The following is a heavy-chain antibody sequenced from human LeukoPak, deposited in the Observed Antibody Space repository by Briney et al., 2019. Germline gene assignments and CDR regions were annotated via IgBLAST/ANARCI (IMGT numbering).Heavy chain of an antibody. Sequence: AGGSLRLSCVASGFTFSSSWMYWVRQAPGKGLVWASRISSDGSSTTYADSVRGRFTISRDNSKNTLYLQMNSLRPEDTAVYYCTRNEYGEYYFDYWGQGTLVTVSS. J-gene: IGHJ4*02. CDR2: ISSDGSST. CDR1: GFTFSSSW. D-gene: IGHD4/OR15-4a*01. CDR3: TRNEYGEYYFDY. V-gene: IGHV3-74*01.